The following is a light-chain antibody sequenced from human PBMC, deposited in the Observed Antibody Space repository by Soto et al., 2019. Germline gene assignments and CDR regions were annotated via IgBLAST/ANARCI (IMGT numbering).Light chain of an antibody. CDR2: AAS. Sequence: DIQMTQSPSSLSASVGDRVTITCRASQGISNYLAWYQQRPGQVPNLLIYAASTLQSGVPSRFSGSGSGTDFTLTISSRQPDDVAPYYWQKYSSAPPVTFGQGTKVEIK. V-gene: IGKV1-27*01. J-gene: IGKJ1*01. CDR3: QKYSSAPPVT. CDR1: QGISNY.